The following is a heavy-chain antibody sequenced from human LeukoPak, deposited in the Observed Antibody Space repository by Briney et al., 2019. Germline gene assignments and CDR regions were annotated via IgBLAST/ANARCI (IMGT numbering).Heavy chain of an antibody. V-gene: IGHV3-43*02. J-gene: IGHJ4*02. CDR2: ISGDGGST. CDR1: GFSFDDYA. CDR3: AKDTGITPSGISGFFDF. Sequence: GGSLRLSCAASGFSFDDYAMHWVRQAPGKGLEWASLISGDGGSTYYADSVKGRFTISRDNSKDSLYLQMNSLRTEDTALYYCAKDTGITPSGISGFFDFWGQGTLVTVSS. D-gene: IGHD6-13*01.